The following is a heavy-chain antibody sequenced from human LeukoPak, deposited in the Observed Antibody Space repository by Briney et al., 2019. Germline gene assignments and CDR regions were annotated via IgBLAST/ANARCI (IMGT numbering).Heavy chain of an antibody. V-gene: IGHV4-39*07. CDR3: AREDSYGDYFQGAFDI. CDR1: GGSISSSSYSSSSYY. CDR2: VYHSGNT. J-gene: IGHJ3*02. Sequence: PSETLSLTCTVSGGSISSSSYSSSSYYWGWIRQPPGKGLEWIGEVYHSGNTNYNPSLKSRVTISVDKSKNQFSLKLTSVTAADTAVYYCAREDSYGDYFQGAFDIWGQGTMVTVSS. D-gene: IGHD4-17*01.